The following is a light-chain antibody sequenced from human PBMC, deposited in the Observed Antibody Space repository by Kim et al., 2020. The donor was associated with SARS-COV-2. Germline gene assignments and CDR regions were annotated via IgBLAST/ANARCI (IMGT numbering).Light chain of an antibody. Sequence: EIVLTQSPGTLSLSPGERATLSCRANQSVSTNFLAWYQQKAGQAPRLLIYSASSRASGIPDRFSGSGSGTDFTLTITTLEPEDFAVYYCHQYGTSPVTFGRGTKVDIK. CDR3: HQYGTSPVT. V-gene: IGKV3-20*01. J-gene: IGKJ1*01. CDR2: SAS. CDR1: QSVSTNF.